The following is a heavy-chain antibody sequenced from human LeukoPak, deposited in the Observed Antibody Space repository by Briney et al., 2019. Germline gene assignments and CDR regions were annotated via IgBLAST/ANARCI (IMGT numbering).Heavy chain of an antibody. J-gene: IGHJ4*02. CDR2: IYYSVST. D-gene: IGHD3-3*01. V-gene: IGHV4-39*01. CDR3: ASLSYYDFWNGYYMGFDY. CDR1: GGSISSNSYY. Sequence: PSETLSLTCTVSGGSISSNSYYCGWIRQPPGKGLGWSGSIYYSVSTYYNPPFKSRVNICVDTSKNQFSLKLSSVPAADTAVYYCASLSYYDFWNGYYMGFDYWGQGTLVTVSS.